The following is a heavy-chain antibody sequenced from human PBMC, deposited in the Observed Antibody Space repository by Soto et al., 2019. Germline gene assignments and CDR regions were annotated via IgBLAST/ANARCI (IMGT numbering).Heavy chain of an antibody. Sequence: SETLSLTCTVSGGSISSGDYYWSWIRQPPGKGLGWIGYIYYSGSTYYNPSLKSRVTISVDTSKNQFSLKLSSVTAADTAVYYCARGIPDPSGYVDNRGQGTLVTVSS. CDR2: IYYSGST. CDR1: GGSISSGDYY. J-gene: IGHJ4*02. CDR3: ARGIPDPSGYVDN. V-gene: IGHV4-30-4*01. D-gene: IGHD5-12*01.